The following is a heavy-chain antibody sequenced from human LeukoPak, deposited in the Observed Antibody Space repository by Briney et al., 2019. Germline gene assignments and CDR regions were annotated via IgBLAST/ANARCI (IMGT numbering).Heavy chain of an antibody. CDR3: ARGPRRDGYNYYYYYNMDV. CDR1: GYSFSSND. V-gene: IGHV1-8*01. J-gene: IGHJ6*03. CDR2: MNPNSGNT. D-gene: IGHD5-24*01. Sequence: ASVKVSCKASGYSFSSNDNNWVRQATGQGLAWMGWMNPNSGNTDYAQKFQGRVTMTRNTSISTAYMELSSLRSEDTAVYYCARGPRRDGYNYYYYYNMDVWGKGTTVTVSS.